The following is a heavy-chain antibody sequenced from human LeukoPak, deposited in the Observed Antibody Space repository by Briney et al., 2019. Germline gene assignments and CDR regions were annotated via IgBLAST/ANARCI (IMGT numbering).Heavy chain of an antibody. V-gene: IGHV4-59*08. J-gene: IGHJ4*02. CDR2: IYYSGST. Sequence: SETLSLTCTVSGGSISSYYWSWIRQPPGKGLEWIGYIYYSGSTNYNPSLKSRVTISVDTSKNQFSLKLSSATAADTAVYYCAGHGSSSWRDFDYWGQGTLVTVSS. CDR3: AGHGSSSWRDFDY. D-gene: IGHD6-13*01. CDR1: GGSISSYY.